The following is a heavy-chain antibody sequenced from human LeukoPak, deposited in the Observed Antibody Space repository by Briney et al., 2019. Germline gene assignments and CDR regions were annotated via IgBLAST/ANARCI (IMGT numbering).Heavy chain of an antibody. V-gene: IGHV3-23*01. CDR1: GFTFSSYA. D-gene: IGHD3-10*01. CDR3: AKRASGSGTSLYYFDY. Sequence: TGGSLRLSCAASGFTFSSYAMSWVRQAPGKGLEWVSVISNTGGSTFYADSVKGRFTISRDNPKNTLYLQMNSLRAEDTAVYYCAKRASGSGTSLYYFDYWGQGTLVTVSS. CDR2: ISNTGGST. J-gene: IGHJ4*02.